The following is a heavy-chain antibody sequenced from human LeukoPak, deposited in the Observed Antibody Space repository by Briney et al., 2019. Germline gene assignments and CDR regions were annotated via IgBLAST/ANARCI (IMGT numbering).Heavy chain of an antibody. V-gene: IGHV3-21*01. D-gene: IGHD6-19*01. CDR1: GFTFSSYS. Sequence: GGSLRLSCAASGFTFSSYSMNWVRQAPGKGLEWVSSISSSSSYIYYADSVKGRFTISRDNAKNSLYLQMNSLRAEDTAVYYCARASSVWYVEGVYWGQGTLVTVSS. CDR3: ARASSVWYVEGVY. CDR2: ISSSSSYI. J-gene: IGHJ4*02.